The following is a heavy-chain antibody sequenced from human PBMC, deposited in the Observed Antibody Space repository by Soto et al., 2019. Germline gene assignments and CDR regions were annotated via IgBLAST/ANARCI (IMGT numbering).Heavy chain of an antibody. CDR2: MNPNSGNT. J-gene: IGHJ4*02. D-gene: IGHD5-12*01. Sequence: QVQLVQSGAEVKKPGASVKVSCKASGYTFTSYDINWVRQATGQGLEWMGWMNPNSGNTGYAQKFQGRVTMTRNTAISTAYMEVSSLRSEDTAVYYCARSYRRGGYSGCRPLDYWGQGTLVTVSS. V-gene: IGHV1-8*01. CDR3: ARSYRRGGYSGCRPLDY. CDR1: GYTFTSYD.